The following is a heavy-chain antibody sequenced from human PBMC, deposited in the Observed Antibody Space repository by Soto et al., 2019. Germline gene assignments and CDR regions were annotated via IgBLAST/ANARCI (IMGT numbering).Heavy chain of an antibody. J-gene: IGHJ4*02. CDR2: ISAYNGNT. CDR1: GYTFTSYG. Sequence: GASVKVSCKASGYTFTSYGISWVRQAPGQGLEWMGWISAYNGNTNYAQKLQGRVTMTTDTSTSTAYMELRSLRSDDTAVYYCARGQPSGPRDPFPRGYSYGDYWGQGTLVTVSS. V-gene: IGHV1-18*01. CDR3: ARGQPSGPRDPFPRGYSYGDY. D-gene: IGHD5-18*01.